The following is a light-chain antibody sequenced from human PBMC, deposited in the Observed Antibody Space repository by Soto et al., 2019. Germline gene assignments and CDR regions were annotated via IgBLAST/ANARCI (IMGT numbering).Light chain of an antibody. CDR3: SSYTSLSTLV. Sequence: QSALTQAASVSGSPGQSITISCTGTSSDVGGYNYVSWYQQHPGKAPKLMIYDVSNRPSGVSNRFSGSKSGSTASLTISGLQDEDEADYYCSSYTSLSTLVFGTGTKVTV. J-gene: IGLJ1*01. CDR2: DVS. CDR1: SSDVGGYNY. V-gene: IGLV2-14*01.